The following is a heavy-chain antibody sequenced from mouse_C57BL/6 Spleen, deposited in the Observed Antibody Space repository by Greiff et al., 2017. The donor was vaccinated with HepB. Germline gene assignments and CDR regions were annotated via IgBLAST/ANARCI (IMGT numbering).Heavy chain of an antibody. V-gene: IGHV1-22*01. J-gene: IGHJ3*01. CDR1: GYTFTDYN. CDR3: ARAGDYDWFAY. Sequence: EVQLQQSGPELVKPGASVKMSCKASGYTFTDYNMHWVKQSHGKSLEWIGYINPNNGGTSYNQKFQGKATLTVNKSSSTAYMELRSLTSEDSAVYYCARAGDYDWFAYWGQGTLVTVSA. CDR2: INPNNGGT. D-gene: IGHD2-4*01.